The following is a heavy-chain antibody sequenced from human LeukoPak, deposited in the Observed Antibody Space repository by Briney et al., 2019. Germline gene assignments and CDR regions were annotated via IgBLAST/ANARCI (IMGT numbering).Heavy chain of an antibody. D-gene: IGHD3-22*01. CDR1: GFTFSSYS. J-gene: IGHJ4*02. CDR2: IGSSSSYI. CDR3: ARSNYDSSGYYIAPTPGFDY. Sequence: GGSLRLSCAASGFTFSSYSMNWVRQAPGKGLEWVSSIGSSSSYIYYADSVKGRFTISRDNAKNSLHLQMNSLRAEDTAVYYCARSNYDSSGYYIAPTPGFDYWGQGTLVTVSS. V-gene: IGHV3-21*01.